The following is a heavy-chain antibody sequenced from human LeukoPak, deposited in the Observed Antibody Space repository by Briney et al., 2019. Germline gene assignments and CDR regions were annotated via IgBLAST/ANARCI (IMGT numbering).Heavy chain of an antibody. CDR2: ILPIFGTA. J-gene: IGHJ4*02. Sequence: SVKVSCKASGGTFSSSAISWVRQAPGQGLEWMGGILPIFGTANYAQRFQGRVTITADESTSTAYMELSSLRSEDTAVYYRARGVVGATTGAYSFDYWGQGTLVTVSS. CDR3: ARGVVGATTGAYSFDY. V-gene: IGHV1-69*01. CDR1: GGTFSSSA. D-gene: IGHD1-26*01.